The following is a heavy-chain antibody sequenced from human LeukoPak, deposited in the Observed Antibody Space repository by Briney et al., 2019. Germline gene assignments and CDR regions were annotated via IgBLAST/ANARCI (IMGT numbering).Heavy chain of an antibody. CDR2: ISGSGGST. V-gene: IGHV3-23*01. Sequence: GGSLRLSCAASGFTFSSYAMSWVRQAPGKGLEWVSAISGSGGSTYYADSVKGRFTIFRDNSKNTLYLQMNSLGADDTAVYFCAKDISQGYTFGSIEEDYWGQGTLVTVSS. CDR3: AKDISQGYTFGSIEEDY. J-gene: IGHJ4*02. CDR1: GFTFSSYA. D-gene: IGHD5-18*01.